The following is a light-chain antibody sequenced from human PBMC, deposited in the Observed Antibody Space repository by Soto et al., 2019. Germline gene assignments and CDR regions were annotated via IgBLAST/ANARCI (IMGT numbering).Light chain of an antibody. CDR3: QQYKNWPRT. CDR1: QSVSTN. J-gene: IGKJ1*01. CDR2: GAS. V-gene: IGKV3-15*01. Sequence: ETVMTQSPATLSVSPGESATVSCRARQSVSTNLAWYQQKPGQAPRLLIYGASTRVTGMPGRFSGSGSGTEFTLTISSLQSEDSAVYYCQQYKNWPRTFGQGTKVEIK.